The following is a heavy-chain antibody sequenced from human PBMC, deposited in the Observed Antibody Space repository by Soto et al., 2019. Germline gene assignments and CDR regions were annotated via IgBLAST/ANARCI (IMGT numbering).Heavy chain of an antibody. J-gene: IGHJ6*02. D-gene: IGHD5-12*01. V-gene: IGHV4-31*03. CDR1: GGSISSGGYY. CDR3: ARNSGYDFLPSYYYYGMDV. Sequence: SETLSLTCTVSGGSISSGGYYWSWIRQHPGKGLEWIGYIYYSGSTYYNPSLKSRVTISVDTSKNQFSLKLSSVTAADTAVYYCARNSGYDFLPSYYYYGMDVWGQGTTVTVSS. CDR2: IYYSGST.